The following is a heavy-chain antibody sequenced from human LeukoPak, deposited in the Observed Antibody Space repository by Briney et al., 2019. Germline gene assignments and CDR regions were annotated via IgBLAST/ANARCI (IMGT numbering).Heavy chain of an antibody. J-gene: IGHJ5*02. CDR1: GDSTISYY. Sequence: SETLSLTCTVSGDSTISYYWSWIRQPPGKGLEWVGYIYYSGSTNYNPSLKSRVTMSVDTSMNQFSLKLRYVTAADTAVYYCARGPTSSCFHWLDPWGQGTLVTVSS. V-gene: IGHV4-59*01. D-gene: IGHD6-13*01. CDR2: IYYSGST. CDR3: ARGPTSSCFHWLDP.